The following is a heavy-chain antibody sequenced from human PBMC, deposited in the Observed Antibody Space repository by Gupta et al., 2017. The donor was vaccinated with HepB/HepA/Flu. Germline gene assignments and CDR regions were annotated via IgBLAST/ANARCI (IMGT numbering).Heavy chain of an antibody. CDR3: ARDVMGSQGGAFDV. CDR2: INPNSGAT. V-gene: IGHV1-2*02. Sequence: QVQLVQSGAEVKKPGAAVKVSCKASGNTFTDYYTHWVRQAPGQGLEWMGWINPNSGATMYAPKFQGRVTMTRDTSISTAYMELSRLTYHDTAVFYCARDVMGSQGGAFDVWGQGTMVTVSS. CDR1: GNTFTDYY. J-gene: IGHJ3*01. D-gene: IGHD1-26*01.